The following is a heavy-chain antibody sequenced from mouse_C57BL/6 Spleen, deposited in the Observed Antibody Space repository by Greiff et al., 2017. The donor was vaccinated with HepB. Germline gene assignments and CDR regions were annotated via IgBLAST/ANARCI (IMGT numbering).Heavy chain of an antibody. J-gene: IGHJ3*01. D-gene: IGHD2-4*01. CDR1: GYSITSGYY. V-gene: IGHV3-6*01. Sequence: EVKLQESGPGLVKPSQSLSLTCSVTGYSITSGYYWNWIRQFPGNKLEWMGYISYDGSNNYNPSLKNRISITRDTSKNQFFLKLNSVTTEDTATYYCAREGRRYYDYDCAWFAYWGQGTLVTVSA. CDR3: AREGRRYYDYDCAWFAY. CDR2: ISYDGSN.